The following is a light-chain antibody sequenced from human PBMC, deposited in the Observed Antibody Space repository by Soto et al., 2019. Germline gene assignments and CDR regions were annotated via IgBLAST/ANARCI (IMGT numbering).Light chain of an antibody. J-gene: IGKJ5*01. CDR3: QQYSYWPMIT. Sequence: EIVMTQSPATLSVSPGERASLSCRASQSVSSKLAWYLQKPGQAPRLLIYGASPRATGIPTRFSGSGSGTEFTLTISSLQSEDFAVYYCQQYSYWPMITFGQGTRLEIK. V-gene: IGKV3-15*01. CDR2: GAS. CDR1: QSVSSK.